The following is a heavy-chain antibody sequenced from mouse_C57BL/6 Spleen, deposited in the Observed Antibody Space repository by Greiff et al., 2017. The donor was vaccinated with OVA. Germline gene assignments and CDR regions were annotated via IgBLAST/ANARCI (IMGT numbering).Heavy chain of an antibody. CDR1: GYTFTSYW. D-gene: IGHD2-5*01. CDR2: IHPNSGST. CDR3: ARGYSNYDWYFDV. V-gene: IGHV1-64*01. J-gene: IGHJ1*03. Sequence: QVQLKQPGAELVKPGASVKLSCKASGYTFTSYWMHWVKQRPGQGLEWIGMIHPNSGSTNYNEKFKSKATLTVDKSSSTAYMQLSSLTSEDSAVYYCARGYSNYDWYFDVWGTGTTVTVSS.